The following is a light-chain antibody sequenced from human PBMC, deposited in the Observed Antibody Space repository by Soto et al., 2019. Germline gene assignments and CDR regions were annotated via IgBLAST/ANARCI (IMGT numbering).Light chain of an antibody. J-gene: IGKJ1*01. CDR1: QSLLHSNGYNY. CDR3: LQGLPSPPT. CDR2: WGS. V-gene: IGKV2-28*01. Sequence: DIVMTQSPLSLPVTPGEPASISCRSSQSLLHSNGYNYLDWYLQKPGQSPQLLIYWGSNRASGVPDRFSGSGSGTDFTLKINRVEDEDVRVYFCLQGLPSPPTFGQGTKVEIK.